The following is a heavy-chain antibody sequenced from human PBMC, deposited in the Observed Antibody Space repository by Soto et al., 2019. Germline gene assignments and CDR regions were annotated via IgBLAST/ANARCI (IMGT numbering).Heavy chain of an antibody. J-gene: IGHJ4*02. CDR1: GFTFSVYS. CDR3: ARSVEGHFDY. Sequence: EVQLVESGGALVQRGGSLRLSCVASGFTFSVYSMNWVRQAPGKGLEWFSYITSDTKTIKYADSVKGRFTISRDNAKNAVYLQMNSLRDEDTVVYYCARSVEGHFDYWGQGTVVTVSS. CDR2: ITSDTKTI. V-gene: IGHV3-48*02. D-gene: IGHD1-1*01.